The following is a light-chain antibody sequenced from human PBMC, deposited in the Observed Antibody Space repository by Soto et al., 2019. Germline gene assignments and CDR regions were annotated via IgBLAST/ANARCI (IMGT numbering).Light chain of an antibody. CDR2: KAS. CDR1: QSISTW. Sequence: DIQRTQSPSTLSASVGDRVTITCRASQSISTWLAWYQQKPGTAPKLLIYKASSLQSGVPSRFSGSGSGTEFTLTISSLQPDDFATYYCQQYVRAFRSFGQGTKVDIK. CDR3: QQYVRAFRS. J-gene: IGKJ1*01. V-gene: IGKV1-5*03.